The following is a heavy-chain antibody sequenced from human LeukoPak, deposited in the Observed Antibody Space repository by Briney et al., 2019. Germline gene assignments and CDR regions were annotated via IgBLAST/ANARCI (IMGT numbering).Heavy chain of an antibody. Sequence: ASVKVSCKASGGTFSSCAISWVRQAPGQGLEWMGGIIPIFGTANYAQKFQGRVTITADESTSTAYMELSSLRSEDTAVYYCARDPFPRYDFWSGYYIGYWGQGTLVTVSS. CDR1: GGTFSSCA. J-gene: IGHJ4*02. V-gene: IGHV1-69*13. D-gene: IGHD3/OR15-3a*01. CDR3: ARDPFPRYDFWSGYYIGY. CDR2: IIPIFGTA.